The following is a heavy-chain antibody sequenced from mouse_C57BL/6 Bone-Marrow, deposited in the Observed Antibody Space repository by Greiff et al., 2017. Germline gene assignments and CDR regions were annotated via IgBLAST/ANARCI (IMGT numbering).Heavy chain of an antibody. D-gene: IGHD1-1*01. J-gene: IGHJ2*01. CDR1: GFTFSSYT. V-gene: IGHV5-9*01. Sequence: EVMLVESGGGLVKPGGSLKLSCAASGFTFSSYTMSWVRQTPEKRLEWVATISGGGGNTYYPDSVKGRFTISRDNAKNTLYLQMSSLRSEDTALYYCARQGSYYYCSSYDYFDYWGQGTTLTGSS. CDR3: ARQGSYYYCSSYDYFDY. CDR2: ISGGGGNT.